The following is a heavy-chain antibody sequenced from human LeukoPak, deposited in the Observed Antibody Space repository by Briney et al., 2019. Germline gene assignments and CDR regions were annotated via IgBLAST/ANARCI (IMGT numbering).Heavy chain of an antibody. Sequence: GESLKISCTSSGYIFTSYWIGWVRQMPGKRLAWMGIIYPVDSDTRYRPSFQGQVTTSADKSTSTAYLQWSSLKASNTAMYYCAITVGDLRGYFDYWGQGTLLTVSS. CDR2: IYPVDSDT. CDR1: GYIFTSYW. CDR3: AITVGDLRGYFDY. D-gene: IGHD2-21*01. V-gene: IGHV5-51*01. J-gene: IGHJ4*02.